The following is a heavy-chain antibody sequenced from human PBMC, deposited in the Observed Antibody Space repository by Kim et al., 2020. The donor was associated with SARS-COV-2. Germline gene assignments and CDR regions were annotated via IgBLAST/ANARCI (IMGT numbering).Heavy chain of an antibody. D-gene: IGHD2-8*01. Sequence: GGSLRLSCAASGFTFSSYGMHWVRQAPGKGLEWVAVISYDGSNKYYADSVKGRFTISRDNSKNTLYLQMNSLRAEDTAVYYCAKDTKTWAKEKNYGMDVWGQGTTVTVSS. CDR3: AKDTKTWAKEKNYGMDV. J-gene: IGHJ6*02. CDR1: GFTFSSYG. V-gene: IGHV3-30*18. CDR2: ISYDGSNK.